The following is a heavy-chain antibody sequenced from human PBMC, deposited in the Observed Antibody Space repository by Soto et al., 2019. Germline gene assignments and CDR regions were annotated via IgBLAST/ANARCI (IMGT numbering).Heavy chain of an antibody. Sequence: QVQLVESGGGVVQPGRSLRLSCAASGFTFSSYGMHWVRQAPGKGLEWVAVISYDGSNKYYADSVKGRFTISRDNSKNTLYLQMNSLRAEDTAVYYCAKDAELAARPSWYFDLWGRGTLVTVSS. CDR2: ISYDGSNK. V-gene: IGHV3-30*18. CDR3: AKDAELAARPSWYFDL. CDR1: GFTFSSYG. D-gene: IGHD6-6*01. J-gene: IGHJ2*01.